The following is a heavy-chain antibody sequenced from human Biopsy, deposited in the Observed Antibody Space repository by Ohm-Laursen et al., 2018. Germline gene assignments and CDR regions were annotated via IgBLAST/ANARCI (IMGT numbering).Heavy chain of an antibody. CDR2: INPASGST. Sequence: ATVKISCKTSGYTFSNYYLHWVRQAPGQAFEWMGLINPASGSTNLAQKFQGRVTMTRDTSTSTVYMQLSSLKSEDTAVYFCARGEGMIDWGQGTLVTVSS. V-gene: IGHV1-46*01. CDR1: GYTFSNYY. D-gene: IGHD2-21*01. J-gene: IGHJ4*02. CDR3: ARGEGMID.